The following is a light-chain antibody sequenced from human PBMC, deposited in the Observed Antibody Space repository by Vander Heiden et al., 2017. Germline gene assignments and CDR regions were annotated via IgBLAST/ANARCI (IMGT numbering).Light chain of an antibody. CDR2: DAS. J-gene: IGKJ2*01. Sequence: IVLTQSPATLSLSPGERATLSCRASQSVSSYLAWYQQKPGQAPRLLIYDASNRATGIPARFSGSGSGTDFTLTISSLEPEDFAVYYCQQRSNWPSYTFGRGPRWRSN. CDR3: QQRSNWPSYT. CDR1: QSVSSY. V-gene: IGKV3-11*01.